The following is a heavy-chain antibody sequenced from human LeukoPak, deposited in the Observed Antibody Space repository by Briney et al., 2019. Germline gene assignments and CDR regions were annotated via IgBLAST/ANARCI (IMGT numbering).Heavy chain of an antibody. CDR1: GFIFSSYS. D-gene: IGHD2-15*01. CDR2: ISSSSGTI. J-gene: IGHJ2*01. Sequence: GGSLRLSCVASGFIFSSYSTNWVRQAPGKGLEWVSYISSSSGTIYYADSAKGRFTISRDNAKNSLYLQMNSLRAEDTAVYYCARDNAAPYWYFDLWGRGTLVTVSS. V-gene: IGHV3-48*01. CDR3: ARDNAAPYWYFDL.